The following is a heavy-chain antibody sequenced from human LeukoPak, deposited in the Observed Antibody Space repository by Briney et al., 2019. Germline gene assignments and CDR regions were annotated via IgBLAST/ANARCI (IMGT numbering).Heavy chain of an antibody. CDR2: INHSGST. CDR3: ARAYCSSTSCYLRLFDP. D-gene: IGHD2-2*01. V-gene: IGHV4-34*01. CDR1: GGSFSGYY. J-gene: IGHJ5*02. Sequence: PSETLSLTCAVYGGSFSGYYWSWIRQPPGRGLEWIGEINHSGSTNYNPSLKSRVTISVDTSKNQFSLKLSSVTAADTAVYYCARAYCSSTSCYLRLFDPWGQGTLVTVSS.